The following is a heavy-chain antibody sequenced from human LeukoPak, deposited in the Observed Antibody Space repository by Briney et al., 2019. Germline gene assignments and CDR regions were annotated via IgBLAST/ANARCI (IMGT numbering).Heavy chain of an antibody. CDR2: ISWNSGSI. V-gene: IGHV3-9*01. CDR1: GFTFDDYA. J-gene: IGHJ4*02. Sequence: QSGGSLRLSCAASGFTFDDYAMPWVRQAPGKGLEWVSGISWNSGSIGYADSVTGRFTISRDNAKNSLYRQMNSLRAEDTALYYCAKEIDSYYDDSSGTFDYWGQGTLVTVSS. CDR3: AKEIDSYYDDSSGTFDY. D-gene: IGHD3-22*01.